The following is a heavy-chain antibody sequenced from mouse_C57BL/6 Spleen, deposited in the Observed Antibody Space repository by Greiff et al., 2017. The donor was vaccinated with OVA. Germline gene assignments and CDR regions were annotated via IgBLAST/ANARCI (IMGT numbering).Heavy chain of an antibody. CDR1: GYTFTSYW. V-gene: IGHV1-52*01. J-gene: IGHJ2*01. CDR3: ARENSYYSNNFDY. CDR2: IDPSDSET. D-gene: IGHD2-5*01. Sequence: QVQLQQPGAELVRPGSSVKLSCKASGYTFTSYWMHWVKQRPIQGLEWIGNIDPSDSETHYNQKFKDKATLTVDKSSSQAYMQLSSLTSEDSAVYYCARENSYYSNNFDYWGQGTTLTVSS.